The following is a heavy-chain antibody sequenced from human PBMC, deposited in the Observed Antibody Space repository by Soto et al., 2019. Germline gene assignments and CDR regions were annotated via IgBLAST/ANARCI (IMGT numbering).Heavy chain of an antibody. CDR3: ASNGYDILTGYLDAFDI. CDR1: GFTFSSYW. J-gene: IGHJ3*02. CDR2: IKQDGSEK. Sequence: LRLSCAASGFTFSSYWMSWVRQAPGKGLEWVANIKQDGSEKYYVDSVKGRFTISRDNAKNSLYLQMNSLRAEDTAVYYCASNGYDILTGYLDAFDIWGHGTMVTVSS. D-gene: IGHD3-9*01. V-gene: IGHV3-7*03.